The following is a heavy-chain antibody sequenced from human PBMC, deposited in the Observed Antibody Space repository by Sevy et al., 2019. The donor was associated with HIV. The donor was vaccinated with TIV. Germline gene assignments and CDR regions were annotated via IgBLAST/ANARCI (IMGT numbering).Heavy chain of an antibody. CDR2: MNPNSGNT. CDR3: ARAPSFGDYDYVWGSYRTSFNWFDP. V-gene: IGHV1-8*01. J-gene: IGHJ5*02. Sequence: ASVKVSCKASGYTFTSYDINWVRQATGQGLEWMGWMNPNSGNTGYAQEFQGRVTMTRNTSISTAYMELSSLRSEDTAVYYCARAPSFGDYDYVWGSYRTSFNWFDPWGQGTLVTVSS. CDR1: GYTFTSYD. D-gene: IGHD3-16*02.